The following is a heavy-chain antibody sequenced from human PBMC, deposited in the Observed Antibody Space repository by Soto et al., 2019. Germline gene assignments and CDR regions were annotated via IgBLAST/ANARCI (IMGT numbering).Heavy chain of an antibody. CDR2: ILPMLDIT. Sequence: QVQLVQSGAEVKKPGSSVKVSCKASGGTFSTYTVVWVRQAPGQGLEWVGRILPMLDITNSAQSFQGRVTMTADKSTNTADSERTRRRSEDIAVCCFSLGTWSAETCDIWGRGTMVTGSS. V-gene: IGHV1-69*02. D-gene: IGHD6-13*01. J-gene: IGHJ3*02. CDR1: GGTFSTYT. CDR3: SLGTWSAETCDI.